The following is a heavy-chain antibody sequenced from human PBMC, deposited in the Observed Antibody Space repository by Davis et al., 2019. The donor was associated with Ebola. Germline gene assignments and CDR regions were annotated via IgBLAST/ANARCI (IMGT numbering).Heavy chain of an antibody. J-gene: IGHJ6*02. CDR2: ISSSSSYI. V-gene: IGHV3-21*04. CDR3: ARIWLYGMDV. D-gene: IGHD6-19*01. CDR1: GFTFSSYS. Sequence: GESLKISCAASGFTFSSYSMNWVRQAPGKGLEWVSSISSSSSYIYYADSVKGRFTISRHNSKNTLYLQMNSLRAEDTAVYYCARIWLYGMDVWGQGTTVTVSS.